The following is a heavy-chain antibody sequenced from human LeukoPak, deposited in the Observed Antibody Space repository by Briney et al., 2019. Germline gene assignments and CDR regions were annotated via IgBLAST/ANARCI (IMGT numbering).Heavy chain of an antibody. V-gene: IGHV4-4*02. CDR3: TSQSGYYVSG. CDR1: GTSISNSYW. Sequence: SETLSLTCAVSGTSISNSYWWSWVRQSPETGLEWIGEISHRGNTNYNPSLRGRVALSVDKSRNQFALNLNSVTAADTAVYYCTSQSGYYVSGWGQGTLVTVSS. D-gene: IGHD3-3*01. CDR2: ISHRGNT. J-gene: IGHJ4*02.